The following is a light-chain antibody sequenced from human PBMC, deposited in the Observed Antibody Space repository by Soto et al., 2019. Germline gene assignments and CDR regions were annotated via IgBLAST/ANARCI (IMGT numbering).Light chain of an antibody. Sequence: QSVLTQSPSASGTPGQRVTISWSGSSSNIGSNTVDWYQQLPGTAPKLLIYNNNQRPSGVPDRFSGSKSGTSASLAISGLQSEDEADYHCATWNDSLNGWVFGGGTKVTVL. J-gene: IGLJ3*02. CDR2: NNN. CDR3: ATWNDSLNGWV. V-gene: IGLV1-44*01. CDR1: SSNIGSNT.